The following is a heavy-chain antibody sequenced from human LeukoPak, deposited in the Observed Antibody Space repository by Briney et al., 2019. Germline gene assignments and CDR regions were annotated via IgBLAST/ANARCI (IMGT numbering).Heavy chain of an antibody. V-gene: IGHV3-23*01. CDR2: ISDSGGST. Sequence: GGSLRLSCAASGFTFSDYSMNWVRQAPGKGLAWVSAISDSGGSTQYADSVKGRFTISRDNSKNTLYLQMNSLRAEDTAVYYCAKESPHYDYWGQGTLVTVSS. CDR1: GFTFSDYS. CDR3: AKESPHYDY. J-gene: IGHJ4*02.